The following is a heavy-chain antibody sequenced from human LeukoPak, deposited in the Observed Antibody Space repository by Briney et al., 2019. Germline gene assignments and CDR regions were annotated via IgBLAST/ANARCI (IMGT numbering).Heavy chain of an antibody. CDR2: IWYDGSNK. V-gene: IGHV3-33*06. CDR1: GFTFSSYG. D-gene: IGHD3-22*01. J-gene: IGHJ2*01. CDR3: AKDLGTYYDSSGIAFDL. Sequence: PGGSLRLSCAASGFTFSSYGMHWVRQAPGKGLEWVAVIWYDGSNKYYADSVKGRFTISRDNSKNTLYLQMNSLRAEDTAVYYCAKDLGTYYDSSGIAFDLWGRGTLATVSS.